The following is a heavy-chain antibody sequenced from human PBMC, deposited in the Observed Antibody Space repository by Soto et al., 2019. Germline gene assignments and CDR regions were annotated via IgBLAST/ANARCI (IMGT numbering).Heavy chain of an antibody. CDR2: IYPGDSDT. CDR1: GYTFTDYW. CDR3: ASQKTVIRGPLSSNWFDP. J-gene: IGHJ5*02. D-gene: IGHD1-1*01. V-gene: IGHV5-51*01. Sequence: GESLKISCKGYGYTFTDYWIGWVRQMPGKGLELIGLIYPGDSDTRYSPSFQGRVTISADKSISTAFLQWSSLRASDTAMYYCASQKTVIRGPLSSNWFDPWGRGTLVTVPS.